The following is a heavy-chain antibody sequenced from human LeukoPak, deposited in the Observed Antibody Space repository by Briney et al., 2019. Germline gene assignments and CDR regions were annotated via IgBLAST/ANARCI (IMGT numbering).Heavy chain of an antibody. CDR1: GYTFTSYG. J-gene: IGHJ4*02. CDR2: ISAYNGNT. CDR3: ARANIVVVPAAMDGGYYFDY. Sequence: GASVKVSCKASGYTFTSYGISWVRQAPGQGLEWMGWISAYNGNTNYAQKLQGRVTMTTDTSTSTAYMELRSLRSDDTVVYYCARANIVVVPAAMDGGYYFDYWGRGTLVTVSS. V-gene: IGHV1-18*01. D-gene: IGHD2-2*01.